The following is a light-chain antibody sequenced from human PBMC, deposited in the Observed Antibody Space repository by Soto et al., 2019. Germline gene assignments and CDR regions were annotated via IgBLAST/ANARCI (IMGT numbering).Light chain of an antibody. J-gene: IGLJ2*01. Sequence: QSVLTQPPSASGTTGQTVTISCSGSSSNIGTNTVNWYQQLPSTAPKLLIYSNDQRPSGVPARFSGSKSGTSAYLAISGLPYADEADYYCAACDDSLNGVVCGGGTKVTVL. CDR3: AACDDSLNGVV. CDR2: SND. V-gene: IGLV1-44*01. CDR1: SSNIGTNT.